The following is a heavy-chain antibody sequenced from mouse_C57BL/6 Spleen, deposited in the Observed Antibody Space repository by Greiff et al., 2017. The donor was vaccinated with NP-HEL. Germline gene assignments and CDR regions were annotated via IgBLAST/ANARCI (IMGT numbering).Heavy chain of an antibody. D-gene: IGHD1-1*01. J-gene: IGHJ4*01. CDR3: TREESSDAMDY. CDR1: GFTFSSYA. CDR2: ISSGGDYI. V-gene: IGHV5-9-1*02. Sequence: EVKVVESGEGLVKPGGSLKLSCAASGFTFSSYAMSWVRQTPEKRLEWVAYISSGGDYIYYADTVKGRFTISRDNARNTLYLQMSSLKSEDTAMYYCTREESSDAMDYWGQGTSVTVSS.